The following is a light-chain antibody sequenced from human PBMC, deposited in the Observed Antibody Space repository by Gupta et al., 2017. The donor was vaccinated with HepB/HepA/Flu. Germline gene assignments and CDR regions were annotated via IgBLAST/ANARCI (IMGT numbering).Light chain of an antibody. CDR2: GAS. CDR1: QSVSSSY. Sequence: DIVLTQSPVTLSLSPGERATLSCRASQSVSSSYFAWHQQTPGQAPMLLIYGASSTANGLPDRISGSWFATYITLTISIRAPDDSVEYYCQQNGSSPMTFGQGTKVEIK. V-gene: IGKV3-20*01. J-gene: IGKJ1*01. CDR3: QQNGSSPMT.